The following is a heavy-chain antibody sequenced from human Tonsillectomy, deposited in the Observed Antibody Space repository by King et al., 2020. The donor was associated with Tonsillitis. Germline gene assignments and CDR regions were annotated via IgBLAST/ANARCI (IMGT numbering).Heavy chain of an antibody. Sequence: QLQESGPGLVKPSGTLSLTCAVSGGSISSSNWWSWVRQPPGKGLEWIGEIYHSGSTNYNPSLKSRVTISKNQFSLKLSSVTAADTAVYYCARVGAAAGSIDYWGQGTLVTVSS. V-gene: IGHV4-4*02. CDR3: ARVGAAAGSIDY. D-gene: IGHD6-13*01. CDR2: IYHSGST. J-gene: IGHJ4*02. CDR1: GGSISSSNW.